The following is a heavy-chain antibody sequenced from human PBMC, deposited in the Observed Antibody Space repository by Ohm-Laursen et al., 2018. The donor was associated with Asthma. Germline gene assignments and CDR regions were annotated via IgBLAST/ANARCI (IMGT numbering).Heavy chain of an antibody. CDR1: GFTFSSYG. D-gene: IGHD4-17*01. CDR2: ISYDGSNK. CDR3: ARTWLSTVTTSNYYYYYGMDV. Sequence: SSLRLSCAASGFTFSSYGMHWVRQAPGKGLEWVAVISYDGSNKYYADSVKGRFTISRDNSKNTLYLQMNSLRAEDTAVYYCARTWLSTVTTSNYYYYYGMDVWGQGTTVTVSS. V-gene: IGHV3-30*03. J-gene: IGHJ6*02.